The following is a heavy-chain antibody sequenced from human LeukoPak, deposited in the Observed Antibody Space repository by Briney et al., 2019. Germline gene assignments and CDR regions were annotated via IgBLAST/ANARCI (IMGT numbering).Heavy chain of an antibody. CDR1: GGSISGYY. CDR3: ARGNILSGYCFYF. Sequence: SETLSLTCAVYGGSISGYYWSWIRQPPGKGLEWVGGIHYTGGTSYNPSVKGRATISIDTSKNQLSLKLSSVTAADTAVYYCARGNILSGYCFYFWGQGALVSVSS. CDR2: IHYTGGT. D-gene: IGHD3-9*01. J-gene: IGHJ4*02. V-gene: IGHV4-34*01.